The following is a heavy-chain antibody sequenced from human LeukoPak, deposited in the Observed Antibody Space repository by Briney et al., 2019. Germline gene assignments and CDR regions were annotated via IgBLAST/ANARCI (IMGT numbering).Heavy chain of an antibody. CDR3: AKSTYYDSSFFDY. J-gene: IGHJ4*02. D-gene: IGHD3-22*01. CDR2: ISGSGGST. CDR1: GFTFSSYG. Sequence: LPGGSLRLSCSASGFTFSSYGMSWVRQAPGKGLEWVSAISGSGGSTYYADSVKGRFTISRDNSKNTLYLQMNSLRAEDTAVYYCAKSTYYDSSFFDYWGQGTLVTVSS. V-gene: IGHV3-23*01.